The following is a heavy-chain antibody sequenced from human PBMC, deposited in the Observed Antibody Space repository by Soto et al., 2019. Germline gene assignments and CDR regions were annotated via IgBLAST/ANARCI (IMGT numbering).Heavy chain of an antibody. CDR1: GYTLSELF. D-gene: IGHD1-26*01. J-gene: IGHJ4*02. V-gene: IGHV1-24*01. CDR3: ATGFPQWELLQY. CDR2: FDPEEGNT. Sequence: QVQLVQSGAEVKKPGASVKVSCKVSGYTLSELFVHWVRQAPGKGLEWLGGFDPEEGNTIYAQTFRGRVTMTDDTSTDTAHMELSSLRSDDTAVYYCATGFPQWELLQYWGQGTLLTVSS.